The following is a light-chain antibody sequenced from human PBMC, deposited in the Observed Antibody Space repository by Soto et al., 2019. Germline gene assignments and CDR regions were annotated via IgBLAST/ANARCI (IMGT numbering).Light chain of an antibody. J-gene: IGKJ1*01. Sequence: EIVLTQSPATLSLSPGERATLSCRASQSVSSYLAWYQQKPGQAPRLLIYDTSNRATGIPARFSGSGSGTDFTLTISGLEPEDFAVYYCQQRSNWTPTFGQGTKVEIK. CDR1: QSVSSY. V-gene: IGKV3-11*01. CDR3: QQRSNWTPT. CDR2: DTS.